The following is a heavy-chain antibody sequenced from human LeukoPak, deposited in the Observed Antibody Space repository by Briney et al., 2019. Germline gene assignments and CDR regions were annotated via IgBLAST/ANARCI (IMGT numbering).Heavy chain of an antibody. Sequence: ASVKVSCKASGGTFSSNAISWVRQAPGQGLEWMGGIIPIFATSNYAQKFQGRVTITADKSTGTAYMELGSLRSEDTAVYYCARSSGYYYEYFQHWGQGTLVTVSS. V-gene: IGHV1-69*06. CDR1: GGTFSSNA. D-gene: IGHD3-22*01. CDR3: ARSSGYYYEYFQH. CDR2: IIPIFATS. J-gene: IGHJ1*01.